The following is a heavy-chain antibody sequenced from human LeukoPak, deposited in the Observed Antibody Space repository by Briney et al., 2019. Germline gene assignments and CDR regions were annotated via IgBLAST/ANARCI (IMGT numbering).Heavy chain of an antibody. CDR1: GGSISSYY. Sequence: SETLSLTCTVSGGSISSYYWSWIRQPPGKGLEWIGHIYYSGSTNYNPSLKSRVTISVDTSKNQFSLKLSSVTAADTAVYYCARGPSGTLYYYYMDVWGKGTTVTVSS. D-gene: IGHD2-2*01. CDR2: IYYSGST. J-gene: IGHJ6*03. CDR3: ARGPSGTLYYYYMDV. V-gene: IGHV4-59*01.